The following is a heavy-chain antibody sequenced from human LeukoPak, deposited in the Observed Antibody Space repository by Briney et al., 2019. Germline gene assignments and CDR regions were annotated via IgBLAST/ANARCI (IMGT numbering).Heavy chain of an antibody. J-gene: IGHJ4*02. D-gene: IGHD3-22*01. Sequence: SVKVSCKASGGTFSSYAISWVRQAPGQGLEWMGGIIPIFGTANYAQKFQGRVTITTDESASTAYMELSSLRSEDTAVYYCARADSSGYHWIPYWGQGTLVTVSS. CDR1: GGTFSSYA. CDR2: IIPIFGTA. CDR3: ARADSSGYHWIPY. V-gene: IGHV1-69*05.